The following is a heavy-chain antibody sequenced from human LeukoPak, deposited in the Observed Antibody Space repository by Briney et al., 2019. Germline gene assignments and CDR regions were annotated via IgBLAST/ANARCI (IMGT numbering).Heavy chain of an antibody. CDR1: GFALSNYW. CDR3: TRNEI. CDR2: INRDGGEK. V-gene: IGHV3-7*01. J-gene: IGHJ4*02. Sequence: GGSLRLSCAASGFALSNYWMGWVRQVPRKGLEWVASINRDGGEKHYVDSVEGRFTISRDNAKNSLYLQMNSLKAEDTAVYFCTRNEIWGQGTLVTVSS.